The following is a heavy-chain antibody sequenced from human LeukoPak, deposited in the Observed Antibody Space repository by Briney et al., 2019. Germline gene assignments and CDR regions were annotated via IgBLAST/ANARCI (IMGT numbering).Heavy chain of an antibody. D-gene: IGHD3-10*01. V-gene: IGHV3-30*04. Sequence: GGSLRLSCAASGFTFSTYGIHWVRQAPGKGLEWVAVISYDGSNKDYADSVKGRFTISRDNSKNTLYLQMNSLRAEDTAVYYCARDASGSHYEGVESWGQGTLVTVSS. J-gene: IGHJ4*02. CDR3: ARDASGSHYEGVES. CDR1: GFTFSTYG. CDR2: ISYDGSNK.